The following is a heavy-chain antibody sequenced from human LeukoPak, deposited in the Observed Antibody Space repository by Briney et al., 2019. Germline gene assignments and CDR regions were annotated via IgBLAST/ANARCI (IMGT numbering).Heavy chain of an antibody. CDR1: GFTFSSYA. D-gene: IGHD4-23*01. CDR3: AKSGNGARMRNFDY. Sequence: GGSLRLSCAASGFTFSSYAMSWVRQAPGKGLEWDSAISGSGGSTYYADSVKGRFTISRDNSKNTLYLQMNSLRAEDTAVYYCAKSGNGARMRNFDYWGQGTLVTVSS. CDR2: ISGSGGST. J-gene: IGHJ4*02. V-gene: IGHV3-23*01.